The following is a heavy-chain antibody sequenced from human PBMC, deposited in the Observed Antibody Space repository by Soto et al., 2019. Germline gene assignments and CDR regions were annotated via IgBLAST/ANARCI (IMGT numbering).Heavy chain of an antibody. Sequence: PGGSLRLSCAASGFTFSSYAMHWVRQAPGKGLEYVSAISSNGGSTYYADSVKGRFTISRDNSKNTLYLQMSSLRAEDTAVYYCVKSPWTYGSGNTHWGQGTLVTVSS. D-gene: IGHD3-10*01. CDR3: VKSPWTYGSGNTH. CDR2: ISSNGGST. CDR1: GFTFSSYA. J-gene: IGHJ4*02. V-gene: IGHV3-64D*08.